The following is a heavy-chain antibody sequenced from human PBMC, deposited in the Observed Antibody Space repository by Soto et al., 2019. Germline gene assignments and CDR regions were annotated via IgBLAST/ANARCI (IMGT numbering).Heavy chain of an antibody. CDR2: VSYSGST. D-gene: IGHD3-16*01. CDR3: ASHLRPTNGGGGYFDY. Sequence: QLQLQESGPGLVKPSETLSLTCFVSGGSISSNNYYWGWIRQPPGKGLEWIGSVSYSGSTYYNPSLKSRVTISVDTSKNQFSLKLTSVTAADTAVYYCASHLRPTNGGGGYFDYWGQGPLVTVST. J-gene: IGHJ4*02. V-gene: IGHV4-39*01. CDR1: GGSISSNNYY.